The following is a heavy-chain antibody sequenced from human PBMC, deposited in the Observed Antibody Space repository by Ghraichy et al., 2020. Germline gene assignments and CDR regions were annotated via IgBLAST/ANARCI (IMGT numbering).Heavy chain of an antibody. J-gene: IGHJ4*02. V-gene: IGHV6-1*01. D-gene: IGHD1-26*01. Sequence: SQTLSLTCAISGDSVSSNSAAWNWIRQPPSRGLEWLGRTYYRSKWHNDYSESVRSRISLNPDTSKNQFSLQLKSVTPEDTAVDYWARLVGGIVDSWGQGTLVTVSS. CDR1: GDSVSSNSAA. CDR2: TYYRSKWHN. CDR3: ARLVGGIVDS.